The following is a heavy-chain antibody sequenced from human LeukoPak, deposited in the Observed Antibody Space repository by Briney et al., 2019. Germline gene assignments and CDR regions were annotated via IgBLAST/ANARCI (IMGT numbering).Heavy chain of an antibody. D-gene: IGHD2-15*01. Sequence: PGGSLRLSCAASGFTFSSFGMHWVRQAPGKGLEWVAVIWDDGSKKHYADSVKGRFTISRDNSKNTLCLQMGSLRAEDTAVYYCARNLGSCSGGTCYEDFWGQGTLVTVS. CDR2: IWDDGSKK. CDR3: ARNLGSCSGGTCYEDF. J-gene: IGHJ4*02. CDR1: GFTFSSFG. V-gene: IGHV3-33*01.